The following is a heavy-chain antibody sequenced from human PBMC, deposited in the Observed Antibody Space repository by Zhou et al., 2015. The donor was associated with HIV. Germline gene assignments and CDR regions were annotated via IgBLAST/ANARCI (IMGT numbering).Heavy chain of an antibody. D-gene: IGHD6-13*01. CDR1: GGTFSSYA. J-gene: IGHJ2*01. V-gene: IGHV1-69*01. CDR2: IIPIFGTA. CDR3: ARDRGRYSSSGNRYFDL. Sequence: QVQLVQSGAEVKKPGSSVKVSCKASGGTFSSYAISWVRQAPGQGLEWMGGIIPIFGTANYAQKFQGRVTITADESTSTAYMELSSLRSEDTAVYYCARDRGRYSSSGNRYFDLWGRGTLVTVSS.